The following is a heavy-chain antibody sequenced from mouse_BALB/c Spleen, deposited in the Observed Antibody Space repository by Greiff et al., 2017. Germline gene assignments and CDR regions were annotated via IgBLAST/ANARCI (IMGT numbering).Heavy chain of an antibody. V-gene: IGHV1S81*02. CDR1: GYTFTSYY. CDR2: INPSNGGT. Sequence: QVQLKQSGAELVKPGASVKLSCKASGYTFTSYYMYWVKQRPGQGLEWIGEINPSNGGTNFNEKFKSKATLTVDKSSSTAYMQLSSLTSEDSAVYYCTREGIYRKAWFAYWGQGTLVTVSA. D-gene: IGHD2-14*01. J-gene: IGHJ3*01. CDR3: TREGIYRKAWFAY.